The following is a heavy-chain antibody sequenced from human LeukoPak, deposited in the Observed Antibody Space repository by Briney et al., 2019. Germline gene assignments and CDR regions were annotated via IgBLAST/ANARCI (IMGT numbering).Heavy chain of an antibody. Sequence: EPGGSLRLSCAASGFTFSSYAMHWVRQAPGKGLEWVAVISYDGSNKYYADSVKGRFTISRDNSKNTLYLQMNSLRAEDTAVYYCARGVGSASSYYYGMDVWGQGTTVTVSS. CDR2: ISYDGSNK. CDR1: GFTFSSYA. V-gene: IGHV3-30-3*01. D-gene: IGHD6-19*01. CDR3: ARGVGSASSYYYGMDV. J-gene: IGHJ6*02.